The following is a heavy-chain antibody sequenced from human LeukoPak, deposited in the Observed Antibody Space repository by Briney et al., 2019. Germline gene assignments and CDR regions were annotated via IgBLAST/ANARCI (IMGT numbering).Heavy chain of an antibody. CDR1: GGSISSYY. CDR2: IYYSGST. Sequence: PSETLSLTCTVSGGSISSYYWSWIRQPPGKGLEWIGYIYYSGSTNYNPSLKSRVTISVDTSKNQFSLKLSSVTAADTAVYYCARGLTPWYGPLFDYWGQGTLVTVSS. D-gene: IGHD6-13*01. CDR3: ARGLTPWYGPLFDY. V-gene: IGHV4-59*01. J-gene: IGHJ4*02.